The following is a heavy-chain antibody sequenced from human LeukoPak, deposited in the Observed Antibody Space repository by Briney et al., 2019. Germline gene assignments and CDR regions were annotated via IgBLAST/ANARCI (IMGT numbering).Heavy chain of an antibody. J-gene: IGHJ4*02. CDR1: GFTFSRCA. D-gene: IGHD4-11*01. CDR2: TSYDGNIK. Sequence: GGSLRLSCAASGFTFSRCAMHWVRQAPGKGLEWVAVTSYDGNIKYYADSVRGRFTISRDNSKNTLYLQMNSLRLEDAAVYYCARADNSKWHNFDYWGQGTLVTVSS. CDR3: ARADNSKWHNFDY. V-gene: IGHV3-30*04.